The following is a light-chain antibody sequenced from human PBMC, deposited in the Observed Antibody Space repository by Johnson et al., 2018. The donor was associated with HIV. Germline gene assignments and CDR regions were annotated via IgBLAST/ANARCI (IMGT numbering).Light chain of an antibody. CDR3: GTWDGSLSAGV. CDR2: ENN. V-gene: IGLV1-51*02. Sequence: AVLTQPPSVSAAPGQKVTISCSGSSSNIGNNYVSWYQQFPGTAPKLLIYENNKRPSGIPDRFSGSTSGTSTTLGITGLQTGDEADYYCGTWDGSLSAGVFGTGTKVTVL. CDR1: SSNIGNNY. J-gene: IGLJ1*01.